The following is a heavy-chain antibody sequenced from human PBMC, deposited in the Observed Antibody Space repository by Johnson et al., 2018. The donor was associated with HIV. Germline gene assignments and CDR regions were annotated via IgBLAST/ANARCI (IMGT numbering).Heavy chain of an antibody. Sequence: VQLVESGGGLVQPGGSLRLSCAASGFTVSSNYMSWVRQAPGKGLEWVSVIYSGGSTYYADSVKGRFTISRDNSKNTLYLQMNSLRAEDTAVYYWASADSSSPPWIGLDIWGQGTMVTVAS. J-gene: IGHJ3*02. CDR2: IYSGGST. V-gene: IGHV3-53*01. D-gene: IGHD6-13*01. CDR1: GFTVSSNY. CDR3: ASADSSSPPWIGLDI.